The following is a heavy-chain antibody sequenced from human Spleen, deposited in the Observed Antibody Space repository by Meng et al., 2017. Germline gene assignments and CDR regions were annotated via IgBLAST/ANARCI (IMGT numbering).Heavy chain of an antibody. CDR2: IYYSGST. D-gene: IGHD1-1*01. V-gene: IGHV4-39*07. CDR1: GGSISSISFY. Sequence: QMQLKRWGPGLVKPSETLSLTWIVSGGSISSISFYWGWIRQPPGKGLEWIGTIYYSGSTYYNPSLKSRVTISLDTSKNQFSLKLSSMTAADTAVYFCARDYTGTLDSWGQGTLVTVSS. CDR3: ARDYTGTLDS. J-gene: IGHJ4*02.